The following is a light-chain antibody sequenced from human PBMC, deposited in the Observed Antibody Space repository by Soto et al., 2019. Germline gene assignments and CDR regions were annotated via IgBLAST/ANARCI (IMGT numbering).Light chain of an antibody. V-gene: IGLV1-40*01. CDR2: NNN. J-gene: IGLJ1*01. CDR3: QSYDSSLSGSYV. Sequence: QPVPTQPPSVSGAPGQRVTISCTGSSSNIGAGYDVHWYQRLPGTAPKVLIYNNNNRPSGVPDRFSGSKSGTSASLAITGLQAEDEADYYCQSYDSSLSGSYVFGTGTKLTVL. CDR1: SSNIGAGYD.